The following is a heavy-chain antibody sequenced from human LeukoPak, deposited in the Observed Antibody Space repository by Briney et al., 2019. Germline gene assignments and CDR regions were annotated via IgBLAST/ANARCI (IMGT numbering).Heavy chain of an antibody. V-gene: IGHV3-30-3*01. D-gene: IGHD1-26*01. CDR1: GFTFSSYA. J-gene: IGHJ3*02. Sequence: AGGSLRLSCAASGFTFSSYAMSWVRQAPGKGLEWVAVISYDGSNKYYADSVKGRFTISRDNSKNTLYLQMNSLRAEDTAVYYCARDGIVGAPLGAFDIWGQGTMVTVSS. CDR3: ARDGIVGAPLGAFDI. CDR2: ISYDGSNK.